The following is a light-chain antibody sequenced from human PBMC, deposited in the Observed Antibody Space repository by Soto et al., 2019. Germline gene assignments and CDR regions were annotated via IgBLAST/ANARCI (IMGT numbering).Light chain of an antibody. CDR1: QGVSTW. CDR2: TAS. Sequence: DLPMPESPSSVSASVGASVTITCRASQGVSTWLAWYQQKPGKAPNLLIYTASSLQSGVPSRFSGSGSGTDFTLTINSLQPEDFATYYCQQDASFPITFGQGTRLEIK. V-gene: IGKV1-12*01. J-gene: IGKJ5*01. CDR3: QQDASFPIT.